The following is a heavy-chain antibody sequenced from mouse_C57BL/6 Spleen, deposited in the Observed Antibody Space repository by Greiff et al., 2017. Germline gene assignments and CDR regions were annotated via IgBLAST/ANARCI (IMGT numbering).Heavy chain of an antibody. CDR3: ARVDYDACAY. D-gene: IGHD2-4*01. Sequence: DVQLQESGPGLVKPSQSLSLTCSVTGYSITSGYYWYWFRQLPGSKQQWMGDISYDGGTISNPSLTNRITITRDTSKNQLFLDLNSVTTEDTATYYCARVDYDACAYWGQGTLVTVSA. CDR2: ISYDGGT. J-gene: IGHJ3*01. V-gene: IGHV3-6*01. CDR1: GYSITSGYY.